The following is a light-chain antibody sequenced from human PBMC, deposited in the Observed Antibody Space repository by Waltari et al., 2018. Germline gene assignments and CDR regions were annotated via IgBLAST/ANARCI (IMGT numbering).Light chain of an antibody. J-gene: IGLJ2*01. Sequence: TQDPAVSVAVGQTVRITCQGDSLRSYHSRWYQQRPGQAPKLLIYDQNNRPPGVPGRFSGSSSDNTASLTITGAQAEDEAYYYCHSRDASGVGGAFGGGTKLTVL. CDR2: DQN. CDR3: HSRDASGVGGA. CDR1: SLRSYH. V-gene: IGLV3-19*01.